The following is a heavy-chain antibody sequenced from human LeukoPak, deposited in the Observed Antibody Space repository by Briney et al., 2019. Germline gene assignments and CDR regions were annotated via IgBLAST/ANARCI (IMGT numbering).Heavy chain of an antibody. CDR3: VREGFYESGSLPTFYFDY. V-gene: IGHV3-53*05. D-gene: IGHD3-10*01. J-gene: IGHJ4*02. Sequence: GGSLRLSCAASGFTVSNNYMSWVRQAPGKGLEWVSVIYSGGSTYYADSVKGRFTISRDSSSKMVSLQMNSLGTEDTAVYYCVREGFYESGSLPTFYFDYWGQGTLVTVSS. CDR1: GFTVSNNY. CDR2: IYSGGST.